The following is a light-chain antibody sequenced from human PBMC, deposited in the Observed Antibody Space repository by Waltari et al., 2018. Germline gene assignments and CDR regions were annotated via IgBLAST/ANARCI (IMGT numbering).Light chain of an antibody. CDR2: ANSDGSF. CDR3: ETGGFGIWK. Sequence: QLVLTQSPSASASLGASVKLTCTLRSGHRNYAIAGLQRNPEKGPRDLMKANSDGSFIKGDGIPERFSGPSSGADRYLTISSLQSEDEADYYCETGGFGIWKFGGGTRLTVL. CDR1: SGHRNYA. J-gene: IGLJ2*01. V-gene: IGLV4-69*01.